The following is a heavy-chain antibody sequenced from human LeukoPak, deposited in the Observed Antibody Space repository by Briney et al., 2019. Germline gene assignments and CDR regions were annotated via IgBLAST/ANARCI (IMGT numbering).Heavy chain of an antibody. CDR2: IHPNSGGT. CDR1: GYTXTGYY. J-gene: IGHJ3*01. CDR3: ARWTTVLTD. D-gene: IGHD4-17*01. V-gene: IGHV1-2*02. Sequence: ASVKVSCKASGYTXTGYYMHWVRQAPGQGLEWMGWIHPNSGGTNYAQKFQGRVTMTRDTSISTAYMELSSLRSDDTAMYYCARWTTVLTDWGQGTVVIVSS.